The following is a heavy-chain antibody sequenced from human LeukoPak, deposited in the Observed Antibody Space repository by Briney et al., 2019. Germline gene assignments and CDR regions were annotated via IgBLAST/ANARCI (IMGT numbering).Heavy chain of an antibody. CDR1: GFIVNNHY. V-gene: IGHV3-53*01. J-gene: IGHJ4*02. CDR3: SKDGTV. CDR2: VYPGGST. D-gene: IGHD3/OR15-3a*01. Sequence: PGGSLRLSCAASGFIVNNHYMGWVRQPPGKGLEWVSVVYPGGSTHYADSVRGRFTISRDNSKDTLSLQMSSLRAEDTAVYYCSKDGTVWGQGTLVTVSS.